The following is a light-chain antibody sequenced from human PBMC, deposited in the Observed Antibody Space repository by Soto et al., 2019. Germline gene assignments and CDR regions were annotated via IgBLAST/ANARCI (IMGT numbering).Light chain of an antibody. CDR2: EGS. CDR3: CSYAGSITYV. CDR1: SSYIGNYNL. J-gene: IGLJ1*01. Sequence: QSVLTQPASVSGSPGQSITISCTGTSSYIGNYNLVSWYQQHPGKAPKLMIYEGSKRPSGVSHRFSGSKSGNTSSLTISGLQAEDEADYYCCSYAGSITYVFGTVTKLTVL. V-gene: IGLV2-23*01.